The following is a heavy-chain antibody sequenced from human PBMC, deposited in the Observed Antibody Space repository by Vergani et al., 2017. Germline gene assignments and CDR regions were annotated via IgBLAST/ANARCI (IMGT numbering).Heavy chain of an antibody. J-gene: IGHJ4*02. Sequence: QVQLQQWGAGLLKPSETLSLTCAVYGGSFSGYYWSWIRQPPGKGLEWIGEINHSGSTNYNPSRKSRVTISVDTSKNQFSLKLSSVTAADTAVYYCARVRDGLVRPWGQGTLVTVSS. CDR1: GGSFSGYY. D-gene: IGHD3-9*01. CDR3: ARVRDGLVRP. CDR2: INHSGST. V-gene: IGHV4-34*01.